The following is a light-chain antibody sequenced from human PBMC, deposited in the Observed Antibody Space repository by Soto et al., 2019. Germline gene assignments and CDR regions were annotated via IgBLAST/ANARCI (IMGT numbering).Light chain of an antibody. CDR1: QGISSY. Sequence: DIQLTQSPSFLSASVGDRVTITCRASQGISSYLAWYQQKPGKAAKLLIYDASTLQSGVPSRLSGSGAGTEFTLTITSLQPEDFATYYCQQLNVYPQTFGQGTKVESK. J-gene: IGKJ1*01. CDR2: DAS. V-gene: IGKV1-9*01. CDR3: QQLNVYPQT.